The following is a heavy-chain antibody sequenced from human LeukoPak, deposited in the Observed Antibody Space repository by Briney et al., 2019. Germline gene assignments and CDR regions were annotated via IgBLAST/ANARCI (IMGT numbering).Heavy chain of an antibody. CDR3: ARDMGYNCFDS. J-gene: IGHJ5*01. D-gene: IGHD3-10*01. CDR2: IKEDGSDK. Sequence: GRSLRLSCAASGFTFSSYWMAWVRQAPGKGLEWVGNIKEDGSDKYCVDSVKGRFTISRHNAKHSLYLPMNNLRAEDTAVYYCARDMGYNCFDSWGQGTLVTVSS. CDR1: GFTFSSYW. V-gene: IGHV3-7*01.